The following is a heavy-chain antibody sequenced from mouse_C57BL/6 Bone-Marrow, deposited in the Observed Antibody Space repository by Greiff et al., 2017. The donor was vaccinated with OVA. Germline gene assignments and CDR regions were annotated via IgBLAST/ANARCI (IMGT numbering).Heavy chain of an antibody. Sequence: QVQLKESGPGLLQPSQSLSLTCSFSGFSLSTFGMGVGWLRQPSGKGLEWLAHIWWDDDKYYNPAMKSRLTLSTDTSKNQVFLKIANVDTADTATYYCARVYYDYGDVLWYFDVGGTGTAVTVTS. D-gene: IGHD2-4*01. V-gene: IGHV8-8*01. CDR1: GFSLSTFGMG. CDR2: IWWDDDK. CDR3: ARVYYDYGDVLWYFDV. J-gene: IGHJ1*03.